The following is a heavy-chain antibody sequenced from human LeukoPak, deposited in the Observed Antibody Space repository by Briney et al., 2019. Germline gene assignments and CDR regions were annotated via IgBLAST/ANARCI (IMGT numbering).Heavy chain of an antibody. J-gene: IGHJ2*01. CDR2: IYYSGST. CDR3: AREGYGDYGQYWYFDL. Sequence: PSETLSLTCTVSGGSISSGGYYWSWIRQHPGKGLEWIGYIYYSGSTYYNPSLKSRVTISVDTSKNQFSLKLSSVTAADTAVYYCAREGYGDYGQYWYFDLWGRGTLVTVSS. D-gene: IGHD4-17*01. CDR1: GGSISSGGYY. V-gene: IGHV4-31*03.